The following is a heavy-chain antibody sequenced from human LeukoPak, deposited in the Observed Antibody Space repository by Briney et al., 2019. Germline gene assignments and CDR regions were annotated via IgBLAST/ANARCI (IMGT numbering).Heavy chain of an antibody. V-gene: IGHV3-23*01. J-gene: IGHJ6*04. CDR2: ISGSGGST. Sequence: GGSLRLSCAASGFTFSSYAMSWVRQAPGKGLEWVPAISGSGGSTYYADSVKGRFTISRDNSKNTLYLQMNSLRAEDAAVYYCAKEGSLRYFDWPDYYYYGMDVWGKGTTVTVSS. CDR3: AKEGSLRYFDWPDYYYYGMDV. CDR1: GFTFSSYA. D-gene: IGHD3-9*01.